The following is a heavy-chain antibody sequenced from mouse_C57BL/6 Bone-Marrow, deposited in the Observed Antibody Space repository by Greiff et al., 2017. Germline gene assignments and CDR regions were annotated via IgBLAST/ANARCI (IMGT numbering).Heavy chain of an antibody. CDR2: IYPRDGSN. Sequence: QVQLQQSDAELVKPGASVKISCKVSGYTFTDHTIHWMKQRPEQGLEWIGYIYPRDGSNKYKEKFQGKATLNADKSSSTAYMQLNSLTSEDSAVYFCARGHSKGYFDVWGTGTTVTVSS. D-gene: IGHD2-5*01. J-gene: IGHJ1*03. CDR3: ARGHSKGYFDV. V-gene: IGHV1-78*01. CDR1: GYTFTDHT.